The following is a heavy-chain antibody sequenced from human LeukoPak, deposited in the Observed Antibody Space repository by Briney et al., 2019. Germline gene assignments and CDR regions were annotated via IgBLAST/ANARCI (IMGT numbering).Heavy chain of an antibody. D-gene: IGHD7-27*01. CDR2: IYPGDSDT. V-gene: IGHV5-51*01. CDR1: GXSFTNYW. Sequence: GESLKISCKGSGXSFTNYWSGWVRQMPGKGLEWMGIIYPGDSDTRYSPSFQGQVTISADKSISTAYLQWSSLKASDTAMYYCARPNWARRYFDYWGQGTLVTVSS. J-gene: IGHJ4*02. CDR3: ARPNWARRYFDY.